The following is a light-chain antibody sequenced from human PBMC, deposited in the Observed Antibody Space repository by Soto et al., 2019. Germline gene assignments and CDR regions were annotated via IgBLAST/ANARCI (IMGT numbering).Light chain of an antibody. CDR3: QQLKSFPWT. Sequence: EIVMTQSPATVPVSPGERVTLSCRASQSVSIDLAWYQQKPGQAPRLLIYGASTRATDIPPSFTGSGSGTEFTLTISSLQPEDFATYYCQQLKSFPWTFGQGTKVDIK. J-gene: IGKJ1*01. CDR2: GAS. V-gene: IGKV3-15*01. CDR1: QSVSID.